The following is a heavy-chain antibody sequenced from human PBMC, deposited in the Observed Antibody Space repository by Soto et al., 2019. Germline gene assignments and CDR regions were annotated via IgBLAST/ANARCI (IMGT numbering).Heavy chain of an antibody. CDR2: IKQDGSEK. J-gene: IGHJ4*02. Sequence: EVQLVESGGGLVQPGGSLRLSCAASGFTFNNYWMSWVRQAPGKGLEWVANIKQDGSEKYYVDSVKGRFTISRDNAKNSLYLQMNSLRAEDTDLYYCARASPYSSSLKLNDWGQGNLVTVSS. D-gene: IGHD6-13*01. V-gene: IGHV3-7*01. CDR1: GFTFNNYW. CDR3: ARASPYSSSLKLND.